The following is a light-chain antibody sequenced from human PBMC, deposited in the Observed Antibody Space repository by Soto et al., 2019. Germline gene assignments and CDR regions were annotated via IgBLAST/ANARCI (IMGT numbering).Light chain of an antibody. V-gene: IGKV3-11*01. CDR2: DAS. J-gene: IGKJ2*01. CDR3: QQRSNWPLSYT. CDR1: QSVSSY. Sequence: EIVLTQSPATLSLSPGERATLSCRASQSVSSYLAWYQQKPGQAPRLLIYDASNRATGIPARFSGSGSGTDFNLPISSLEPEDFAVYYCQQRSNWPLSYTFGQGTKLEIK.